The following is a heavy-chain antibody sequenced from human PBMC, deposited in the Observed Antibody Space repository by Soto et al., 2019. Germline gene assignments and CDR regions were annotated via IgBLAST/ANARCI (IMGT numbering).Heavy chain of an antibody. D-gene: IGHD3-3*01. Sequence: EVQLVESGGGLVQPGRSLRLSCAASGFTFDDYAMHWVRQAPGKGLEWVSGINWNSGSIGYADSVKGRFTISRDNAKNSLYLQMNSLRAEDTALYYCERGLNYDFWSGSFDYWGQGTLVTVSS. CDR2: INWNSGSI. V-gene: IGHV3-9*01. CDR3: ERGLNYDFWSGSFDY. J-gene: IGHJ4*02. CDR1: GFTFDDYA.